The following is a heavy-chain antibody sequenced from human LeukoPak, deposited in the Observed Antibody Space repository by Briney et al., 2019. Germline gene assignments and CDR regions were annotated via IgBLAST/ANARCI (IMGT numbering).Heavy chain of an antibody. J-gene: IGHJ5*02. V-gene: IGHV4-34*01. CDR1: GGSFSGYY. Sequence: SETLSLTCAVYGGSFSGYYWSWIRQPPGKGLEWIGEINHSGSTNYNPSLKSRVTISVDTSKNQFSLKLSSVTAADTAVYYCARGFTVTHNWFDPWGQGTLVTVSS. CDR3: ARGFTVTHNWFDP. D-gene: IGHD4-17*01. CDR2: INHSGST.